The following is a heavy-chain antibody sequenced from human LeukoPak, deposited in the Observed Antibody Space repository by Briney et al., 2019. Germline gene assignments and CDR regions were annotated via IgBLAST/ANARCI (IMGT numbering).Heavy chain of an antibody. V-gene: IGHV3-48*03. CDR3: ARGPYDYVWGRSVYYYYYYMDV. Sequence: GGSLRLSCAASGSTFSGYEMNWVRQAPGKGLEWVSYISSSGSTIYYADSVKGRFTISRDNAKNSLYLQMNSLRAEDTAVYYCARGPYDYVWGRSVYYYYYYMDVWGKGTTVTISS. D-gene: IGHD3-16*01. J-gene: IGHJ6*03. CDR1: GSTFSGYE. CDR2: ISSSGSTI.